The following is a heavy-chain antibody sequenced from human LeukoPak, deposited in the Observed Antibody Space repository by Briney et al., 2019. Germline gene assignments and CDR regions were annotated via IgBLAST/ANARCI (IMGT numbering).Heavy chain of an antibody. Sequence: GGSLRLSCAASEFTFSGSAMHWVRQASGKGLEWVGRIRSKANNYATAYAASVKGRFTISRDDSENTAYLQMNSLKTEDTAVYYCTSTSYGDYGEWGQGTLVTVSS. CDR1: EFTFSGSA. CDR3: TSTSYGDYGE. CDR2: IRSKANNYAT. V-gene: IGHV3-73*01. J-gene: IGHJ4*02. D-gene: IGHD4-17*01.